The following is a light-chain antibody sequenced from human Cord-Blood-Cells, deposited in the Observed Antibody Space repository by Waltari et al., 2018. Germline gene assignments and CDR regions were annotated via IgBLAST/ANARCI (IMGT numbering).Light chain of an antibody. J-gene: IGLJ3*02. CDR1: SSDVGGYNY. V-gene: IGLV2-8*01. CDR3: SSYAGSNNLV. CDR2: EVS. Sequence: QSALTQPPSASGSPGQSVTISCTATSSDVGGYNYASWYQQHPGKAPKLMIYEVSKRPSGVPDRFSGSKSGNTASLTVSGLQAEDEADYYCSSYAGSNNLVFGGGTKLTVL.